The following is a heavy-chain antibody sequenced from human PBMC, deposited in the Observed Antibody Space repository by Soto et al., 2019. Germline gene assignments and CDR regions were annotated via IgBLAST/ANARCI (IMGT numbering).Heavy chain of an antibody. J-gene: IGHJ4*02. CDR1: GFTFPNAW. D-gene: IGHD2-8*02. CDR3: PSAPGRNLIF. CDR2: IKSEVDGGTT. Sequence: EVRLAESGGGLVRPGGSLRLSCATSGFTFPNAWMSWVRQAPGKGLEWVGRIKSEVDGGTTDFAAPVKGRFNISRDDRTDTLYLQMNSIKIEDTAVYYCPSAPGRNLIFWGQGALVTVSS. V-gene: IGHV3-15*01.